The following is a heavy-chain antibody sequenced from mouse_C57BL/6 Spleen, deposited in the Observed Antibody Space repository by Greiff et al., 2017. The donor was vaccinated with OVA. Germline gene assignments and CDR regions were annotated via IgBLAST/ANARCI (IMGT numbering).Heavy chain of an antibody. D-gene: IGHD2-4*01. V-gene: IGHV3-6*01. Sequence: EVHLVESGPGLVKPSQSLSLTCSVTGYSITSGYYWNWIRQFPGNKLEWMGYISYDGSNNYNPSLKNRISITRDTSKNQFFLKLNSVTTEDTATYYCAKGDYDVFDYWGQGTTLTVSS. CDR1: GYSITSGYY. CDR2: ISYDGSN. CDR3: AKGDYDVFDY. J-gene: IGHJ2*01.